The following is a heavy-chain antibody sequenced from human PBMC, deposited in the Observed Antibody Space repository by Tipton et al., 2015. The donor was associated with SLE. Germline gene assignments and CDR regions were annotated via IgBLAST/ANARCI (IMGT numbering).Heavy chain of an antibody. V-gene: IGHV1-18*01. D-gene: IGHD3-3*01. CDR2: SSTYIANT. J-gene: IGHJ4*02. Sequence: QSGPEVKKPGASVKVSCKASGYTFTSNGINWVRQAPGQGLEWMGWSSTYIANTNYAQKFQGRVTMTTDTSTSTAYMELRSLRSDDTAVYYCARDSLTILEVVHHYYFDYWGQGTLVTVSS. CDR3: ARDSLTILEVVHHYYFDY. CDR1: GYTFTSNG.